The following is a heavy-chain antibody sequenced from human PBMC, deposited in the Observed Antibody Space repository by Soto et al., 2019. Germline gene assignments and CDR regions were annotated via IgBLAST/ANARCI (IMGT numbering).Heavy chain of an antibody. CDR3: AGHSGSYYGNY. CDR2: ISGSGGST. J-gene: IGHJ4*02. D-gene: IGHD1-26*01. Sequence: GGSLRLSCAASGFTFSSYAMSWVRQAPGKGLEWVSAISGSGGSTYYADSVKGRFTISRDNSKNTLYLQMNSLRAEDTAVYYCAGHSGSYYGNYWGQGTLVTVSS. V-gene: IGHV3-23*01. CDR1: GFTFSSYA.